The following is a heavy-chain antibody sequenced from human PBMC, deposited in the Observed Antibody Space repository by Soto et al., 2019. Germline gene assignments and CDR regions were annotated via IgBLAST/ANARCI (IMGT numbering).Heavy chain of an antibody. CDR3: ARDMGSAMTTRIFDH. D-gene: IGHD4-17*01. CDR1: GGSVDSGNHY. Sequence: QVLVQESGPGLVKPSQTLTLSCTVSGGSVDSGNHYWNWLRQPPGQGLEWIGYIYYGESTYYNPSLKSRATISVDTSQSRFSLRLTSVTAADTAVYYCARDMGSAMTTRIFDHWGQGTLVTVSS. J-gene: IGHJ4*02. V-gene: IGHV4-30-4*01. CDR2: IYYGEST.